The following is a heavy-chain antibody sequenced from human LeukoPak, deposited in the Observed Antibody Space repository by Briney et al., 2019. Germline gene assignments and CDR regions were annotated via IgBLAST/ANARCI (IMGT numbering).Heavy chain of an antibody. Sequence: PGGSLRLSCAASGFTFSSYSLNWVRQTPGKGLEWVSSISRSGSYIYYADSVKGRFTISRDDANNSLHLQMNSLRAEDTAVYYCARDVPQEGAFDIWGQGTMVTVSS. J-gene: IGHJ3*02. V-gene: IGHV3-21*01. CDR1: GFTFSSYS. CDR2: ISRSGSYI. CDR3: ARDVPQEGAFDI.